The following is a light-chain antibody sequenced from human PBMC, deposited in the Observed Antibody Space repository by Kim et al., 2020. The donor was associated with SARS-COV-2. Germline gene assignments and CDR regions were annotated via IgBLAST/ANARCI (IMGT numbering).Light chain of an antibody. Sequence: EIVLTQSPGTLSLSPGERATLSCRASESVSSNYLAWYQQKPGQAPRLLIYVASSRATGIPDRFSGSGSGTDFTLTISRLEPEDFAVYYCQQYDTSPITFGQGTQLEIK. V-gene: IGKV3-20*01. J-gene: IGKJ5*01. CDR3: QQYDTSPIT. CDR2: VAS. CDR1: ESVSSNY.